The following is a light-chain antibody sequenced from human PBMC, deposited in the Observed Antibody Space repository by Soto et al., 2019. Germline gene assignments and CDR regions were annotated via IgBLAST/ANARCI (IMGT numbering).Light chain of an antibody. V-gene: IGLV2-14*01. CDR2: AVR. CDR3: RPFTTSSTYV. J-gene: IGLJ1*01. CDR1: SSDGGGYNY. Sequence: SVLTLPASGSGSAGQSIPISCTGTSSDGGGYNYVSCYQQPPGKAHKLISYAVRNRPSGVSRRFSGSKSGNTDTLTITGLQADDEGDYYCRPFTTSSTYVFGPGTKV.